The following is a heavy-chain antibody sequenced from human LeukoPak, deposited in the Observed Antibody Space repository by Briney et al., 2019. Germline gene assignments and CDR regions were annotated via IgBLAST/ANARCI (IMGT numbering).Heavy chain of an antibody. CDR3: ARVSDCSGSSCYGNFDY. Sequence: GGSLRLSCAASGFTFSSYWMHWVRQAPGKGLVWVSRINTDGSSTSYADSVKGRFTISRDNAKNTLYLQMNSLRAEDTAVYYCARVSDCSGSSCYGNFDYWGQGTLVTVSS. D-gene: IGHD2-15*01. CDR1: GFTFSSYW. CDR2: INTDGSST. J-gene: IGHJ4*02. V-gene: IGHV3-74*01.